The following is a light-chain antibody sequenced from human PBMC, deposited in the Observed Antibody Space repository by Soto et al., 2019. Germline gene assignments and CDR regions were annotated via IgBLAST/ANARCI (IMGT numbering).Light chain of an antibody. CDR2: DAS. Sequence: EIVLTQSPATLSLSPGERATLSCRASQSVSSYLAWYQQKPGQAPRLLIYDASNRATGIPARFSGSGSGTDFTLTISSLEHEDFAVSYCQQRSNWPHTFGKGNKLEIK. CDR1: QSVSSY. CDR3: QQRSNWPHT. V-gene: IGKV3-11*01. J-gene: IGKJ2*01.